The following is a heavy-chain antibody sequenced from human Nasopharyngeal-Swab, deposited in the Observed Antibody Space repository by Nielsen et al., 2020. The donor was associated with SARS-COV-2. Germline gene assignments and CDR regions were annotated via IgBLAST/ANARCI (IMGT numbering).Heavy chain of an antibody. Sequence: ASVKVSCKASGYTFTDYYMHWVRQAPGQGLEWMGRINPNSGDTNYAQNFQGRVTMTRDTSIKTAYMELSSLRSDDTAVYYCARDDGDVPGVTGSGPPGGFWGQGTPVTVSS. CDR1: GYTFTDYY. CDR3: ARDDGDVPGVTGSGPPGGF. V-gene: IGHV1-2*06. D-gene: IGHD2-8*01. J-gene: IGHJ4*02. CDR2: INPNSGDT.